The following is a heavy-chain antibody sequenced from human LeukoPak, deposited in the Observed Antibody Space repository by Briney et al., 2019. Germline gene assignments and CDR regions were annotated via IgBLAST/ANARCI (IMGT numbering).Heavy chain of an antibody. CDR3: ARGTVWGTSIDYYGMDV. CDR2: ISYDGSNK. J-gene: IGHJ6*02. D-gene: IGHD3-16*01. V-gene: IGHV3-30-3*01. CDR1: GFTFSGYP. Sequence: PGGSLRLSCAASGFTFSGYPIHWVRQAPGKGLEWVAVISYDGSNKYYADSVKGRFTISRDNSKNTLYLQMNSLRAEDTAVYYCARGTVWGTSIDYYGMDVWGQGTTVTVSS.